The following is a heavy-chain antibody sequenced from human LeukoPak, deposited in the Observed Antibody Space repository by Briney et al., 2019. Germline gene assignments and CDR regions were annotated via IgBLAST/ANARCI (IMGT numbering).Heavy chain of an antibody. CDR2: IIPIFGRA. J-gene: IGHJ3*02. V-gene: IGHV1-69*05. CDR3: ARDLTADIVVVPAAMTGVNAFDI. D-gene: IGHD2-2*01. CDR1: GGTFSSYA. Sequence: GASVKVSCKASGGTFSSYAISWVRQAPGQGREWMGRIIPIFGRANYAQKFQGRVTITTDESTSTAYMELSSLRSEDTAVYYCARDLTADIVVVPAAMTGVNAFDIWGQGTMVTVSS.